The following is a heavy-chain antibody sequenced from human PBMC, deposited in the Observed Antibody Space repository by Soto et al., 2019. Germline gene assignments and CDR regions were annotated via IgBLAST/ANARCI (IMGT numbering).Heavy chain of an antibody. D-gene: IGHD3-16*01. CDR3: ARPYDYVRGSYADDAFDI. CDR1: GFTFSSYV. V-gene: IGHV3-21*01. Sequence: GGSLRLSCVASGFTFSSYVMSWVRQAPGKGLEWVSTINSHSNTIYYADSVKGRFTISRDNAKNSLYLQMNSLRAEDTAVYYCARPYDYVRGSYADDAFDIWGQGTMVTVSS. J-gene: IGHJ3*02. CDR2: INSHSNTI.